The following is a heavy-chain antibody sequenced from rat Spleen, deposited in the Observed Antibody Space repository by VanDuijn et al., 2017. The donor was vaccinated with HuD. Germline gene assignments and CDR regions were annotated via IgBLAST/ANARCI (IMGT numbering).Heavy chain of an antibody. Sequence: EVQLVESGGGLVQPGRSLKLSCAASGFTFSDYYMAWVRQAPTKGLEWVATISSDGRRNYYRDSVKGRFTISRDNAKSTLYLQMNSLRSEDTATYYCARQDTSGYSNWFGYWGRGSLVTVSS. CDR3: ARQDTSGYSNWFGY. J-gene: IGHJ3*01. CDR1: GFTFSDYY. D-gene: IGHD4-3*01. CDR2: ISSDGRRN. V-gene: IGHV5-29*01.